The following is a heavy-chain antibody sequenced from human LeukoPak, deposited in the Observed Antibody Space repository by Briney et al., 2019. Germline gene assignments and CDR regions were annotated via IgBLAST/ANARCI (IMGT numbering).Heavy chain of an antibody. V-gene: IGHV3-48*04. CDR3: SKGTPKFDY. D-gene: IGHD2-15*01. CDR2: IGGSSSPI. J-gene: IGHJ4*02. CDR1: GFTFSSYS. Sequence: GGSLRLSCAASGFTFSSYSMNWVRQAPGKGLEWVSYIGGSSSPIYYADSVKGRFTISRDNAKNSLYLQMNSLRAEDTAVYYCSKGTPKFDYWGQGTLVTVSS.